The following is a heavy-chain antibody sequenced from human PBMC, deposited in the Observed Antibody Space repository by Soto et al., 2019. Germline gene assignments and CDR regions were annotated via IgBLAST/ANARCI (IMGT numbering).Heavy chain of an antibody. D-gene: IGHD3-10*01. CDR2: INHSGST. V-gene: IGHV4-34*01. J-gene: IGHJ6*04. Sequence: SETLSLTCAVYGGSFSGYYWSWIRQPPGKGLEWIGEINHSGSTNYNPSLKSRVTISVDTSRNQFSLKLSSVTAADTAVYYCAWFGDFSLYGMDVWGKGTTVTVSS. CDR3: AWFGDFSLYGMDV. CDR1: GGSFSGYY.